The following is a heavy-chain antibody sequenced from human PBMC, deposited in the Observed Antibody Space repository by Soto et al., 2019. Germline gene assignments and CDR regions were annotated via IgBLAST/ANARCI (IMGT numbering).Heavy chain of an antibody. D-gene: IGHD4-4*01. CDR1: GFTFSDYY. Sequence: GGSLRLSCAASGFTFSDYYMSWIRQAPGKGLEWVSYISSSGSTIYYADSVKGRFTISRDNAKNTLYLQMNSLRAEDTAVYYCAKVLNSNRPRYFDYWGQGTLVTVSS. J-gene: IGHJ4*02. V-gene: IGHV3-11*01. CDR2: ISSSGSTI. CDR3: AKVLNSNRPRYFDY.